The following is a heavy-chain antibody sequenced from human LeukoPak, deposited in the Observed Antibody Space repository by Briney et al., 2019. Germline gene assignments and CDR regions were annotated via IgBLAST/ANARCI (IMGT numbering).Heavy chain of an antibody. Sequence: SETLSLTCTVSGGSISSSSSYWGWIRQPPGKGLEWIGGIYYSGSTYYNPSLKSRVTISVDTSKNQFSLKLSSVTAADTAVYYCARQGSALVGATTYDYWGQGTLVTVSS. CDR1: GGSISSSSSY. CDR3: ARQGSALVGATTYDY. V-gene: IGHV4-39*01. J-gene: IGHJ4*02. D-gene: IGHD1-26*01. CDR2: IYYSGST.